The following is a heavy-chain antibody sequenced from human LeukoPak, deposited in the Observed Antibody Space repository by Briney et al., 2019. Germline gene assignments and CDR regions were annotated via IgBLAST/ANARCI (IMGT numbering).Heavy chain of an antibody. CDR2: SYYAGAV. Sequence: SQTLSLTCSFSGASISTAGYYWTWMRQPPGEGLEWVGYSYYAGAVDYNPALKSRLTISLDTSKNQFSLKRSSVPAADTAVYYCARDHRYSFGSVTPTLDVWGQGTAVTVSS. V-gene: IGHV4-31*03. J-gene: IGHJ6*02. D-gene: IGHD3-10*01. CDR1: GASISTAGYY. CDR3: ARDHRYSFGSVTPTLDV.